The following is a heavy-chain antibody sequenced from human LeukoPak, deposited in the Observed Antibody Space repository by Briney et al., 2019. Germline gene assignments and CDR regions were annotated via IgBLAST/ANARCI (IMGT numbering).Heavy chain of an antibody. V-gene: IGHV3-9*01. CDR3: TKGAHYYDSSGYWS. J-gene: IGHJ5*02. D-gene: IGHD3-22*01. CDR2: ISSNSGSI. CDR1: GFTFDDYA. Sequence: VRSLRLSCAASGFTFDDYAMHWVRQAPGKGLEWVSGISSNSGSIDYADSVKGRFTISRDNAKNSLYLQMNSLRAEDTALYYCTKGAHYYDSSGYWSWGQGTLVTVSS.